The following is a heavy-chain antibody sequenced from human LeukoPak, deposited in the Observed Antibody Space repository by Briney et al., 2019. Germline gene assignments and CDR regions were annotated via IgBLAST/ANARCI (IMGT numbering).Heavy chain of an antibody. CDR3: ARDGWRDDYGDRRRPYYFDS. D-gene: IGHD4-17*01. CDR1: GFTFSSYT. V-gene: IGHV3-21*01. CDR2: ITSSSYYI. J-gene: IGHJ4*02. Sequence: PGGSLRLSCAASGFTFSSYTMNWVRQAPGKGLEWVSSITSSSYYIYYADSVKGRFTISRDNANNSLYLQMNSLRAEDTAVYYCARDGWRDDYGDRRRPYYFDSWGQGTLVTVSS.